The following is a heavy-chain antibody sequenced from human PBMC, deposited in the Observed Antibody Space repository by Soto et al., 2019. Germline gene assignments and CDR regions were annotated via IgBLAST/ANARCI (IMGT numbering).Heavy chain of an antibody. CDR3: SXDASSXYYYYYMDV. CDR2: INPSGGST. V-gene: IGHV1-46*03. CDR1: GYTFTSYY. J-gene: IGHJ6*03. D-gene: IGHD6-13*01. Sequence: ASVKVSCKASGYTFTSYYMHWVRQAPGQGLERMGIINPSGGSTSYAQKYQGRVTMTRDTSTSTVYMELSSLRSEDTAVYYCSXDASSXYYYYYMDVWGKGTXVXVXS.